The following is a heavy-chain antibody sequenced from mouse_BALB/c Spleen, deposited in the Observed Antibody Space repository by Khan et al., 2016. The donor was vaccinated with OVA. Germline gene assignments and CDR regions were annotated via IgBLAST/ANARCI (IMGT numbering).Heavy chain of an antibody. CDR3: ARGRTY. Sequence: EVQLQESGPGLVKPSQSLSLTCTVTGYSITSDYAWNWIRQFPGNKLEWMGYISYSGSTSYHPSLKSRISITRDTSKNQFFLQVNSVTTEDTATNYCARGRTYWGQGTSVTVSS. V-gene: IGHV3-2*02. CDR2: ISYSGST. CDR1: GYSITSDYA. J-gene: IGHJ4*01.